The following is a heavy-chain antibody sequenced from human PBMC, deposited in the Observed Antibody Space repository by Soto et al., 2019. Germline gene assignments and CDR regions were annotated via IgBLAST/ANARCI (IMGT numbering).Heavy chain of an antibody. V-gene: IGHV1-2*02. CDR2: INPNSGGT. J-gene: IGHJ2*01. Sequence: QVQLVQSGAEVKKPGASVKVSCKASGYTFTGYYMHWVRQAPGQGREWMGWINPNSGGTNYAQKFQGRVTMTRDTSISTDYMELSRLRSDDTAVYYCARGDCSGGSCPPWGWYFDLWGRGTLVTVSS. D-gene: IGHD2-15*01. CDR1: GYTFTGYY. CDR3: ARGDCSGGSCPPWGWYFDL.